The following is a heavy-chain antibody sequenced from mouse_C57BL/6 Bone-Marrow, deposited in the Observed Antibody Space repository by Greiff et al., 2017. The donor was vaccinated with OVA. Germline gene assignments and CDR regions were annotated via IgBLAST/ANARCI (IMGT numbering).Heavy chain of an antibody. CDR3: ARSEGYYDY. J-gene: IGHJ2*01. CDR1: GYTFTSYG. D-gene: IGHD2-3*01. V-gene: IGHV1-81*01. Sequence: QVQLQQSGAELARPGASVKLSCKASGYTFTSYGISWVKQRTGQGLDWIGEIYPRSGNTYYNEKFKGKATLTADTSSSTAYMELRSLTSEDSAVYFCARSEGYYDYWGQGTTLTGSS. CDR2: IYPRSGNT.